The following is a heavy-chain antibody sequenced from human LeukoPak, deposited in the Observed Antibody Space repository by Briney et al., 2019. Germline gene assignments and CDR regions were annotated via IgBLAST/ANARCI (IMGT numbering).Heavy chain of an antibody. CDR3: ARGAVVVAAPNWFGP. D-gene: IGHD2-15*01. J-gene: IGHJ5*02. CDR2: IIPIFGIA. V-gene: IGHV1-69*04. CDR1: GGTFSSYA. Sequence: SVKVSCKASGGTFSSYAISWVRQAPGQGLEWMGRIIPIFGIANYAQKFQGRVTITADKSTSTAYMELSSLRSEDTAVYYCARGAVVVAAPNWFGPWGQGTLVTVSS.